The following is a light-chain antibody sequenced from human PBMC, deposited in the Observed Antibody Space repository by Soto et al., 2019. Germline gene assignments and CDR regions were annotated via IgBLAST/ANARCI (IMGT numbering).Light chain of an antibody. J-gene: IGLJ2*01. CDR3: QSFDTSLSGFVV. CDR1: SSNIGAGYD. CDR2: DNN. V-gene: IGLV1-40*01. Sequence: QSVLTQPPSMSGAPGQRVTISCTGSSSNIGAGYDVHWYQQHPGTAPKLLIFDNNNRPSGVPDRFSGSKSDTSASLAITGFQAEDEADYYCQSFDTSLSGFVVFGGGTKVTVL.